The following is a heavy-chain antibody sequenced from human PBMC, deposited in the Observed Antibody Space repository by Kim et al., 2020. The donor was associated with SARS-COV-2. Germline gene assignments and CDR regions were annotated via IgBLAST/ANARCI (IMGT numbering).Heavy chain of an antibody. CDR2: IWYDGSNK. CDR3: ARDPHRGYSGYDPSFDY. V-gene: IGHV3-33*01. Sequence: VGSLRLSCAASGFTFSSYGMHWVRQAPGKGLEWVAVIWYDGSNKYYADSVKGRFTISRDNSKNTLYLQMNSLRAEDTAVYYCARDPHRGYSGYDPSFDYWGQGTLVTVSS. CDR1: GFTFSSYG. J-gene: IGHJ4*02. D-gene: IGHD5-12*01.